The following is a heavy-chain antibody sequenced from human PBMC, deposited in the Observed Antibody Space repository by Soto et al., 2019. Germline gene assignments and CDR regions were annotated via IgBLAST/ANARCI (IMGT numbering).Heavy chain of an antibody. CDR1: GYTFTSHD. Sequence: QVQPVQSGTEVKKPGASVKVSCKASGYTFTSHDINWVRQATGQGLEWMGWMNPNSGNTGYAQKFQGRVTMTRNTSISTAYMELSSLRSEDTAVYYCARWDYGVYARFDYWGQGTLVTVSS. CDR3: ARWDYGVYARFDY. J-gene: IGHJ4*02. CDR2: MNPNSGNT. V-gene: IGHV1-8*01. D-gene: IGHD4-17*01.